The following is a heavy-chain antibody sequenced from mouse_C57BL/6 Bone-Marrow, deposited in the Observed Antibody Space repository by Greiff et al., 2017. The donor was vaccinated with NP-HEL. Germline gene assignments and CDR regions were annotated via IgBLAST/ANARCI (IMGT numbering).Heavy chain of an antibody. D-gene: IGHD1-1*01. Sequence: VKLMESGAELARPGASVTLSCKASGYTFTSYGISWVKQRTGQGLEWIGEIYPRSGNTYYNEKFKGKATLTADKSSSTAYMELRSLTSEDSAVYYCARDYYGSSYDWFAYWGQGTLVTVSA. J-gene: IGHJ3*01. V-gene: IGHV1-81*01. CDR3: ARDYYGSSYDWFAY. CDR1: GYTFTSYG. CDR2: IYPRSGNT.